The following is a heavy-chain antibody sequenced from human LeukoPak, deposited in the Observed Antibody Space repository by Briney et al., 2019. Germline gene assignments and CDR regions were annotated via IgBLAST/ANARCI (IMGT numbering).Heavy chain of an antibody. V-gene: IGHV3-23*01. CDR2: ISGSGGST. CDR1: GFTFISYA. D-gene: IGHD6-19*01. CDR3: AREGDRGIEVADYFDH. J-gene: IGHJ4*02. Sequence: GGSLRLSCAASGFTFISYAMSWVRQAPGKGLEWVSAISGSGGSTYYADSVKGRLTISRDNFENTLYLQMNSLRAEDTAVYYCAREGDRGIEVADYFDHWGQGTLVTVSS.